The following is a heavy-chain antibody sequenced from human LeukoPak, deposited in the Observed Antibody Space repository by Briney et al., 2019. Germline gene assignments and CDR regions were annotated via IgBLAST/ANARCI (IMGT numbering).Heavy chain of an antibody. Sequence: ASVKVSCKASGYTFTSYYMHWVRQAPGQGLEWMGIINPSGGSTSYAQKFQGRVTMTRDTSTSTVYMELSSLRSEDTAVYYCARDATIRRRGYYFDYWGQGALVTVSS. D-gene: IGHD3-9*01. V-gene: IGHV1-46*01. CDR3: ARDATIRRRGYYFDY. J-gene: IGHJ4*02. CDR2: INPSGGST. CDR1: GYTFTSYY.